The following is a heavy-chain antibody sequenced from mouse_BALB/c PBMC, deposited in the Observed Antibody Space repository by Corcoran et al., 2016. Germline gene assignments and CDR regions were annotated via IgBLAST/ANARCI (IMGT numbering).Heavy chain of an antibody. CDR2: ISYDGSN. J-gene: IGHJ3*01. Sequence: DVQLQESGPGLVKPSQSLSPTCSVTGYSITCGYYWNWIRQFPGNKLEWMGYISYDGSNNYNPSLKNRISITRDTSKNQFFLKLNSVTTEDTATYYCARVGAYWGQGTLVTVSA. V-gene: IGHV3-6*02. CDR3: ARVGAY. CDR1: GYSITCGYY.